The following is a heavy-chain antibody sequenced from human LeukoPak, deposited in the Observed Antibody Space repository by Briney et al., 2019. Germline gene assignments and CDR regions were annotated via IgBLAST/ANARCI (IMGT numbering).Heavy chain of an antibody. J-gene: IGHJ6*03. Sequence: GGSLRLSCAASGFTFSNYWMSWVRQAPGKGLEWVANIKQDGSEKYYVDSVKGRFTISRDNAKNSLYLQMNSLRAEDTAVYYCARDLAPNYYYYYMDVWGKGTTVTVSS. CDR1: GFTFSNYW. V-gene: IGHV3-7*01. CDR3: ARDLAPNYYYYYMDV. CDR2: IKQDGSEK.